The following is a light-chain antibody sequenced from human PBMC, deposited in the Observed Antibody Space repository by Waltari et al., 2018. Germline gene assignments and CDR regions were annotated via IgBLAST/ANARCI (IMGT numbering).Light chain of an antibody. J-gene: IGLJ7*01. CDR2: ENT. V-gene: IGLV1-51*02. CDR3: GTWDSSLSGAV. Sequence: QSVLTQPPSVSAAPGQRVTISCSGGSSNIGNNYVSWYRQFPGTAPKLLIYENTERPSGSPGLVSGSKSGTSATLDITGLQAGDEADYYCGTWDSSLSGAVFGGGTHLTVL. CDR1: SSNIGNNY.